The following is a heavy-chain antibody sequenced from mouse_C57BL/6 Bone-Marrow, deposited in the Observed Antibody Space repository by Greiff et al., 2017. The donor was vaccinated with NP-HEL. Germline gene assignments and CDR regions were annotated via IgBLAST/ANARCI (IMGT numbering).Heavy chain of an antibody. D-gene: IGHD1-1*01. Sequence: VQLQQPGAELVMPGASVKLSCKASGYTFNSSWMHWVMQRPGQGLEWIGEIDPSDSYTNYNHKFKGQSTLTVAKASSTASLQPSSLTAEDSAVYYCARWGYGSSYDWYFDVGGTGTTVTVSS. CDR3: ARWGYGSSYDWYFDV. J-gene: IGHJ1*03. CDR1: GYTFNSSW. V-gene: IGHV1-69*01. CDR2: IDPSDSYT.